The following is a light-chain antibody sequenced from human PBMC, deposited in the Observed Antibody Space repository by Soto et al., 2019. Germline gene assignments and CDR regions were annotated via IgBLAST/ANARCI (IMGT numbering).Light chain of an antibody. V-gene: IGKV3-20*01. J-gene: IGKJ1*01. CDR3: QQYGSSPTWT. Sequence: EIVLTQSPGTLSLSPGERATLSCRASQSVSSSYLAWYQQKPGQAPRRLIYGASSRATGIPDRFSGSGSGTDFTLTICRLEPEDFAVYYCQQYGSSPTWTFCQGTKVEIK. CDR1: QSVSSSY. CDR2: GAS.